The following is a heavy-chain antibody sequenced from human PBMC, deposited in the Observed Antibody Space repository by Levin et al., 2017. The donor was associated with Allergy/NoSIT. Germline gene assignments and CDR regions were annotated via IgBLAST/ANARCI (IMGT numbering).Heavy chain of an antibody. CDR3: ARDMRRYYDFWSGYLED. CDR1: GFTVSSNY. J-gene: IGHJ4*02. D-gene: IGHD3-3*01. Sequence: GGSLRLSCAASGFTVSSNYMSWVRQAPGKGLEWVSVIYSGGSTYYADSVKGRFTISRDNSKNTLYLQMNSLRAEDTAVYYCARDMRRYYDFWSGYLEDWGQGTLVTVSS. V-gene: IGHV3-53*01. CDR2: IYSGGST.